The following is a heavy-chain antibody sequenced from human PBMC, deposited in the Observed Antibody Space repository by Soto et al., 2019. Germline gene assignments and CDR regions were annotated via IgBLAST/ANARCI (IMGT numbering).Heavy chain of an antibody. CDR1: GGSFSGYY. Sequence: SETLSLTCAVYGGSFSGYYWSWIRQPPGKGLEWIGEINHSGSTNYNPSLKSRVTISVDTSKNQFSLKLSSVPAADTAVYYCARNWFDPWGQGTLVTVSS. V-gene: IGHV4-34*01. CDR3: ARNWFDP. J-gene: IGHJ5*02. CDR2: INHSGST.